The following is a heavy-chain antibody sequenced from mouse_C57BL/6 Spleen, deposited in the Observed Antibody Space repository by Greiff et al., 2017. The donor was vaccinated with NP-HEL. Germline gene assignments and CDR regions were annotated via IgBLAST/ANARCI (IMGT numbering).Heavy chain of an antibody. CDR3: ARNSPYWYFDV. V-gene: IGHV1-18*01. Sequence: EVKLMESGPELVKPGASVKIPCKASGYTFTDYNMDWVKQSHGKSLEWIGDINPNNGGTIYNQKFKGKATLTVDKSSSTAYMELRSLTSEDTAVYYCARNSPYWYFDVWGTGTTVTVSS. J-gene: IGHJ1*03. CDR2: INPNNGGT. CDR1: GYTFTDYN.